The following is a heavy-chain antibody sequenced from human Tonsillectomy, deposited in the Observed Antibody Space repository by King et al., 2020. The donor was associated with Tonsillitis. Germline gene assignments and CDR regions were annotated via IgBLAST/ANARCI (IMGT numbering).Heavy chain of an antibody. CDR2: IIASGGST. CDR3: AKDLRFGAL. CDR1: VFTFSSYT. Sequence: VQLVESGGGLVQPVGSLRLSCAASVFTFSSYTMSWVRQPLGKGLEWVATIIASGGSTYYADSVKGRFTISRDNSKNTLYLQMNSLRAEDTAVYYCAKDLRFGALRGQGTLVTVSS. V-gene: IGHV3-23*04. D-gene: IGHD3-10*01. J-gene: IGHJ4*02.